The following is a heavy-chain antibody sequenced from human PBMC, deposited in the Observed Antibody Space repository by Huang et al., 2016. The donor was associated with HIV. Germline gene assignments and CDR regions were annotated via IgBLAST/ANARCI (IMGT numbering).Heavy chain of an antibody. CDR1: GYTFTSYG. CDR3: ARDPKYHRIGYYRQRRGIDI. Sequence: QLQLMQSGPELKQPGASVKVSCKASGYTFTSYGITWLRQAPGQGPEWMGWISASSGDTEYAQKSQRRVSMTTDNCTNIAYMELRSLRSNDTAEYYCARDPKYHRIGYYRQRRGIDIWGQGKMVIVSS. J-gene: IGHJ3*02. V-gene: IGHV1-18*01. D-gene: IGHD3-22*01. CDR2: ISASSGDT.